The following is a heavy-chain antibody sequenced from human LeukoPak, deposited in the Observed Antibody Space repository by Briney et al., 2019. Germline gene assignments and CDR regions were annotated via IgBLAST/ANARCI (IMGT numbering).Heavy chain of an antibody. D-gene: IGHD5-24*01. CDR3: ATRDCYNSFYG. CDR2: IYTSGST. Sequence: SETLSDTRTVPGDCTSGYLGSWMRQPPGKGLRWLGCIYTSGSTNYNSSPKSRVTMSVDTSKNHFSLKLSSVTAADNAVYYYATRDCYNSFYGWVRGTLVTVSS. J-gene: IGHJ4*02. V-gene: IGHV4-4*07. CDR1: GDCTSGYL.